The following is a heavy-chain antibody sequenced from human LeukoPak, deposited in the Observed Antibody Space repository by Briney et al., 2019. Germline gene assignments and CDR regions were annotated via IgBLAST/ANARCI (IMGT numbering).Heavy chain of an antibody. V-gene: IGHV1-69*06. CDR3: ARYVDTAMGSLDY. J-gene: IGHJ4*02. D-gene: IGHD5-18*01. Sequence: SVKVSCKASGGTFSSYAISWVRQAPGQGLEWMGGIIPIFGTANYAQKFQGRVTITADKSTSTAYMELSSLRSEDTAVYYCARYVDTAMGSLDYWGQGTLVTVSS. CDR2: IIPIFGTA. CDR1: GGTFSSYA.